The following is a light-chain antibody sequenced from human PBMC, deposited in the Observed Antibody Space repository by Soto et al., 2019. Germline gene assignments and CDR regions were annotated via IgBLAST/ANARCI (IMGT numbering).Light chain of an antibody. CDR3: QSYDSSLSGSV. CDR2: GNS. CDR1: SSNIGAGYD. Sequence: QSVLTQPPSVSGDPGQRVTISCTGSSSNIGAGYDVHWYQQLPGTAPKLLIYGNSNRPSGVPDRFSGSKSGTSASLASTGLQAEDEADYYCQSYDSSLSGSVFGGGTKVTVL. J-gene: IGLJ3*02. V-gene: IGLV1-40*01.